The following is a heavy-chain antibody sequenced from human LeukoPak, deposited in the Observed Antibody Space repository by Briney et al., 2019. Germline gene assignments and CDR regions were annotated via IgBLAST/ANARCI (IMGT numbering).Heavy chain of an antibody. D-gene: IGHD3-22*01. CDR1: GGSFSGYY. Sequence: AETLSLTCAGCGGSFSGYYWSWIRQPPGKGRAWMGESNHSGSTNYNPSLQSRVPISLHTSKNQFPLKLRSVTAADTAVYYCARVYYYDSSGYSPPFGYCDYWGRGALVTVSS. J-gene: IGHJ4*02. CDR2: SNHSGST. V-gene: IGHV4-34*01. CDR3: ARVYYYDSSGYSPPFGYCDY.